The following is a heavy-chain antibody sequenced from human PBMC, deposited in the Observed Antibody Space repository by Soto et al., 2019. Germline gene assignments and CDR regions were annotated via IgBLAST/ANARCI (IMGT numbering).Heavy chain of an antibody. J-gene: IGHJ4*02. Sequence: GGSLRLSCAASGFTFSSYAMHWVRQAPGKGLEWVAVISYDGSNKYYADSVKGRFTISRDNSKNTLYLQMNSLRAEDTAVYYCARDSNYGGGDYWGQGTLVTVSS. V-gene: IGHV3-30-3*01. CDR1: GFTFSSYA. D-gene: IGHD4-17*01. CDR3: ARDSNYGGGDY. CDR2: ISYDGSNK.